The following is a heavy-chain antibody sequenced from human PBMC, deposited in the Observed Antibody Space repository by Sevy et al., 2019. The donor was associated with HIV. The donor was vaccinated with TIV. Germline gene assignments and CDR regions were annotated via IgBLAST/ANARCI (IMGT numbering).Heavy chain of an antibody. CDR3: ARDRHFGWFGELLGGDYYYMDV. V-gene: IGHV3-11*06. D-gene: IGHD3-10*01. CDR1: GFTFSDYY. Sequence: GGSLRLSCAASGFTFSDYYMSWIRQAPGKGLEWVSYISSSSSYTNYADSVKGRCAISRDNAKNSLYLQMNSLRAEDTAVYYCARDRHFGWFGELLGGDYYYMDVWGKGTTVTVSS. CDR2: ISSSSSYT. J-gene: IGHJ6*03.